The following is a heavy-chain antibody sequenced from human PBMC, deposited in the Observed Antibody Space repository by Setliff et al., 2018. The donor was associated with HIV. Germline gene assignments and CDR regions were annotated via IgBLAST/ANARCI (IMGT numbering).Heavy chain of an antibody. D-gene: IGHD3-3*01. V-gene: IGHV3-48*03. CDR3: ARDFSGYYFDY. J-gene: IGHJ4*02. Sequence: SLRLSCAASGFTFSSYEMNWVRQAPGKGLEWVSYISSSGGTIYYADSVKGRFTISRDNAKKSLYLQMNSLRADDTAVYYCARDFSGYYFDYWGQGTLVTVSS. CDR2: ISSSGGTI. CDR1: GFTFSSYE.